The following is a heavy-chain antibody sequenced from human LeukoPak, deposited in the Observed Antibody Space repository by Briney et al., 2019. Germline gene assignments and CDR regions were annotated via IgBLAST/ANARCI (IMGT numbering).Heavy chain of an antibody. CDR2: FYTSGGT. Sequence: SETLSLTCTVSGGSITSGNYYWSWIRQPAGKGLEWIGRFYTSGGTNYNPSLKSRVTISVDTSKNQFSLKLSSVTAADTAVYYCARGPPAKYSSSWPQDYWGQGTLVTVSS. J-gene: IGHJ4*02. D-gene: IGHD6-13*01. CDR3: ARGPPAKYSSSWPQDY. CDR1: GGSITSGNYY. V-gene: IGHV4-61*02.